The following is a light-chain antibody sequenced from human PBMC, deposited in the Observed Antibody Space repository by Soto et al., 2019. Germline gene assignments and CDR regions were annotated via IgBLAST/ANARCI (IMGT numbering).Light chain of an antibody. CDR3: QQYNNWPPVT. Sequence: EIVMTQSPATLSVSPGERATLSCRASQSVSSNVAWYQQKHGQAPRLLIYRASTRATGVPARFSGSGSGTEFTLTISSLQSEDFALYYCQQYNNWPPVTFGGGTKVEIK. V-gene: IGKV3-15*01. CDR2: RAS. J-gene: IGKJ4*01. CDR1: QSVSSN.